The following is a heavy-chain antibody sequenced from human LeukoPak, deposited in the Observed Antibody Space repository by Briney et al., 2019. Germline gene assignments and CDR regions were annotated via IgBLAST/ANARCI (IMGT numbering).Heavy chain of an antibody. Sequence: GGSLRLSCAASGFTFSSYSMNWVRQAPGKGLEWVSSISSSSSYIYYADSVKGRFTISRDNAKNSLYLQMNSLRAEDTAVYYCAKDLTLWFGEAPGFDPWGQGTLVTVSS. J-gene: IGHJ5*02. CDR3: AKDLTLWFGEAPGFDP. D-gene: IGHD3-10*01. V-gene: IGHV3-21*04. CDR1: GFTFSSYS. CDR2: ISSSSSYI.